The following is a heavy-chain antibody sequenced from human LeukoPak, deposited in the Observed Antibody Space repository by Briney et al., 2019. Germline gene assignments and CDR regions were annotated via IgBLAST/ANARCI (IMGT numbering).Heavy chain of an antibody. D-gene: IGHD6-13*01. Sequence: SETLSLTCTVSGGSIRSYYWSWIRQPPGKGLEWIAYIYYSGSTNYNPSLKSRVTISADTSKNQFSLKLSSVTAADTAVYYCARVYYSNSYDYWYFDLWGRGTLVTVSS. J-gene: IGHJ2*01. CDR1: GGSIRSYY. V-gene: IGHV4-59*01. CDR3: ARVYYSNSYDYWYFDL. CDR2: IYYSGST.